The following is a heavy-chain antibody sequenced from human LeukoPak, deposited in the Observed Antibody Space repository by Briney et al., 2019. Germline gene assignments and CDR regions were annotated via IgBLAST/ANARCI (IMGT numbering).Heavy chain of an antibody. CDR3: VKGGQDCSPTTCYYD. V-gene: IGHV3-23*01. Sequence: PGGSLRLSCAASGFTFSSYWMSWVRQAPGKGLEWVSAISGSGGSTYYADSVKGRFTISRDNSKNTLYLQMNSLRAEDTAVYYCVKGGQDCSPTTCYYDWGQGTLVTVSS. J-gene: IGHJ4*02. D-gene: IGHD2-2*01. CDR2: ISGSGGST. CDR1: GFTFSSYW.